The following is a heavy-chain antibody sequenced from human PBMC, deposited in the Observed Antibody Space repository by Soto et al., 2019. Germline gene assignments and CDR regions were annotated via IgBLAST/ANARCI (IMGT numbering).Heavy chain of an antibody. CDR3: ARDGCTSASCDVYGMDV. D-gene: IGHD2-2*01. CDR2: IKGDGSER. Sequence: GGSLRLSCAASGFTFSSYWMSWVRQAPGKWLVWVANIKGDGSERHYVDSVKGRFIISRDNAKNSLFLQMNSLTVEDTAVYYCARDGCTSASCDVYGMDVWGQGXTVTVYS. V-gene: IGHV3-7*03. CDR1: GFTFSSYW. J-gene: IGHJ6*02.